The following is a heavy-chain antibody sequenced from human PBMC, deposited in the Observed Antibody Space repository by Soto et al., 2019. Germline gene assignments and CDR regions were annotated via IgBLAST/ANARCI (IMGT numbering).Heavy chain of an antibody. CDR3: ASCAGYQLLSWFDP. CDR1: GGTFSSYA. D-gene: IGHD2-2*01. J-gene: IGHJ5*02. Sequence: QVQLVQSGAEVKKPGSSVKVSCKASGGTFSSYAISWVRQAPGQGLEWMGGIIPIFGTANYAQKFQGRVTXXAXEXXSTAYMELSSLRSEDTAVYYCASCAGYQLLSWFDPWGQGTLVTVSS. CDR2: IIPIFGTA. V-gene: IGHV1-69*12.